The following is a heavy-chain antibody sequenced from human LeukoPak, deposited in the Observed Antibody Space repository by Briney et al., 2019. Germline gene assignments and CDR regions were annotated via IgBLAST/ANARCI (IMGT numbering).Heavy chain of an antibody. CDR3: AREKDSSGYCFGYFQH. V-gene: IGHV1-2*06. J-gene: IGHJ1*01. CDR1: GYTFTGYY. D-gene: IGHD3-22*01. Sequence: ASVKVSCKASGYTFTGYYMHWVRQAPGQGLEWMGRINPNSGGTNYAQKFQGRVTMTRDTSISTAYMELSRLRSDDTAVYYCAREKDSSGYCFGYFQHWGQGTLVTVSS. CDR2: INPNSGGT.